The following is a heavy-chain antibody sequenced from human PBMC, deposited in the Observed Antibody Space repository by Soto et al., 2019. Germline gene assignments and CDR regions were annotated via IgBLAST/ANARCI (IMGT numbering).Heavy chain of an antibody. D-gene: IGHD4-17*01. CDR3: TRGPNFRYLVTTWDS. Sequence: EVQLVESGGGLVQPGGSPRLSCVASGFTFSDHYMDWVRQTPGKGLEWVDRIRNKGNSYTTVYAASVKDRFTISRDDSKNSLYLQMNSLKTEDTAVYYCTRGPNFRYLVTTWDSWGQGTLVTVSS. V-gene: IGHV3-72*01. CDR1: GFTFSDHY. J-gene: IGHJ5*01. CDR2: IRNKGNSYTT.